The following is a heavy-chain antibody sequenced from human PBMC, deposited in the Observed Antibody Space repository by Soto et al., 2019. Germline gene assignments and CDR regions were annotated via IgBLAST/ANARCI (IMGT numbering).Heavy chain of an antibody. Sequence: AGPTLVNPTQTLTLTCSFSGFSLTTRPVGVGWIRQAPGKSLEWLVFVYWDDDNRYSPSLRSRLTVTKDTSKNQVVLTVTNMDTSDNERHYCEQRIGGYNWNDGYFDYWGQRTPVTVSS. D-gene: IGHD1-20*01. V-gene: IGHV2-5*02. J-gene: IGHJ4*02. CDR3: EQRIGGYNWNDGYFDY. CDR2: VYWDDDN. CDR1: GFSLTTRPVG.